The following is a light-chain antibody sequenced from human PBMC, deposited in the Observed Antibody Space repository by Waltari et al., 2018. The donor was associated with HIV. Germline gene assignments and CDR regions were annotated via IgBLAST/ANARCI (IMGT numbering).Light chain of an antibody. V-gene: IGLV1-44*01. Sequence: QSVLTQPPSASGAPGQRVTISCSGGSSTFGTITVTWYQQFPGMAPKVVIYSNDQRPSGVPDRFSGSKSGTSASLAISGLQSEDEADYFCAAWDDSLNIWVFGGGAKLTVL. CDR3: AAWDDSLNIWV. J-gene: IGLJ3*02. CDR1: SSTFGTIT. CDR2: SND.